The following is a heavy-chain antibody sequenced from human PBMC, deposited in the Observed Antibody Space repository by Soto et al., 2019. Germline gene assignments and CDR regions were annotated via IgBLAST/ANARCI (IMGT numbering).Heavy chain of an antibody. J-gene: IGHJ6*02. CDR2: VYPRDSDT. Sequence: PGESLKISCKSSGDTFTPYWIGWVRQMPGKGLEWMGIVYPRDSDTRYSPSFQGQVTVSADKSISTAYLQWSSLKASDTAMYYCARLTGSSSGGSHYGVDVWGQGTTVTVSS. D-gene: IGHD6-6*01. CDR3: ARLTGSSSGGSHYGVDV. V-gene: IGHV5-51*01. CDR1: GDTFTPYW.